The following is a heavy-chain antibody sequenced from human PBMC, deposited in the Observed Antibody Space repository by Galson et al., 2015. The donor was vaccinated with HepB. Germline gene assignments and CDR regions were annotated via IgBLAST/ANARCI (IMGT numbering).Heavy chain of an antibody. V-gene: IGHV3-73*01. CDR3: TRRSLGMSTVWLDL. D-gene: IGHD1-1*01. Sequence: SLRLSCAASGFMFSGSAIHWVRQASGKGLEWIGRIRSERNSHATSYGQSVQGRFTMSRDDSENTAYLQMNSLKTDDTAVYYCTRRSLGMSTVWLDLRGQGTLVTVSS. CDR2: IRSERNSHAT. J-gene: IGHJ5*02. CDR1: GFMFSGSA.